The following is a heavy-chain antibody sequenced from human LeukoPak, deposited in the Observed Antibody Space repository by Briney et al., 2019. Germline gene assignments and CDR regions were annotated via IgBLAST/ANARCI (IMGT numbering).Heavy chain of an antibody. J-gene: IGHJ3*01. Sequence: PGGSLRLSCAASGFTFNDYAMHWVRQVPGKGLEWASGITWNSLSVLYVDSVKGRFTISRDNAKNSLYLQMTSLRAEDTALYYCAKAVGVASLIVDALDLWGQGTMVTVSS. CDR2: ITWNSLSV. V-gene: IGHV3-9*01. CDR3: AKAVGVASLIVDALDL. CDR1: GFTFNDYA. D-gene: IGHD1-26*01.